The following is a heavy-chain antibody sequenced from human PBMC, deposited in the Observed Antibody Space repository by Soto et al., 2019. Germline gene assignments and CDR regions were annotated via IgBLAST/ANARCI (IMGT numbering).Heavy chain of an antibody. J-gene: IGHJ5*02. CDR3: AKDGSPRITIFGVVYNWFDP. V-gene: IGHV3-23*01. D-gene: IGHD3-3*01. CDR1: GFTFNNFA. CDR2: IDGNGLST. Sequence: PGGSLRLSCAASGFTFNNFAMSWVRQAPGQGLEWVSAIDGNGLSTYCADSVKGRFAISRDNSKNTVYLQMNSLRAEDTAIYYCAKDGSPRITIFGVVYNWFDPWGQGTLVTVSS.